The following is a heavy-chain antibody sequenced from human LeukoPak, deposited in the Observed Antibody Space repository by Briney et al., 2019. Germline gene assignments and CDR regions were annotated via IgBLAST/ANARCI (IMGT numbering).Heavy chain of an antibody. J-gene: IGHJ3*02. CDR3: AREGDYVEAFDI. CDR1: GYTFTSYD. CDR2: MNPNRGNT. D-gene: IGHD4-17*01. V-gene: IGHV1-8*01. Sequence: ASVKVSCKASGYTFTSYDINWVRQATGQGLEWMGWMNPNRGNTGYAQKFQGRVTMTRNTSISTAYMELSSLRSEDTAVYYCAREGDYVEAFDIWGQGTMVTVSS.